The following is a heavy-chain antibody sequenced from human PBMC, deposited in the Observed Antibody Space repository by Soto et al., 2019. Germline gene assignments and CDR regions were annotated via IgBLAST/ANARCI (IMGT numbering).Heavy chain of an antibody. V-gene: IGHV3-21*01. Sequence: GGSLRLSCAASGFTFSSYSMNWVRQAPGKGLEWVSSISSSSSYIYYADSVKGRFTISRDNAKNSLYLQMNSLRAEDTAVYYCASGHTGYSSSCYDYWGQGTLVTVSS. J-gene: IGHJ4*02. CDR1: GFTFSSYS. CDR2: ISSSSSYI. D-gene: IGHD6-13*01. CDR3: ASGHTGYSSSCYDY.